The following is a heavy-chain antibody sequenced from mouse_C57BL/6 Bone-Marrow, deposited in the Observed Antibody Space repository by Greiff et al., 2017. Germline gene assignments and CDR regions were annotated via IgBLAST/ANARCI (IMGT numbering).Heavy chain of an antibody. Sequence: EVKVVESGGDLVKPGGSLKLSCAASGFTFSSYGMSWVRQTPDKRLEWVATISSGGSYTYYPDSVKGRFTISRDNAKNTLYLQMSSLKSEDTAMYYCARHPSYYYAMGYWGQGTSVTGSS. D-gene: IGHD1-2*01. CDR2: ISSGGSYT. J-gene: IGHJ4*01. CDR3: ARHPSYYYAMGY. V-gene: IGHV5-6*01. CDR1: GFTFSSYG.